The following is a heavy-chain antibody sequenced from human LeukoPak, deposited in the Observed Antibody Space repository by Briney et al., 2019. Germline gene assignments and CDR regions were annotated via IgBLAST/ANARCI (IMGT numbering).Heavy chain of an antibody. CDR2: ISSSSSTI. CDR1: GFTFSSYS. D-gene: IGHD2-15*01. V-gene: IGHV3-48*02. CDR3: ARDQGVDIVVVVAATWGYYYGMDV. J-gene: IGHJ6*02. Sequence: PGGSLRLSCAASGFTFSSYSMNWVRQAPGKGLEWVSYISSSSSTIYYADSVKGRFTISRDNAKNSLYLQMNSLRDEDTAVYYCARDQGVDIVVVVAATWGYYYGMDVWGQGTTVTVSS.